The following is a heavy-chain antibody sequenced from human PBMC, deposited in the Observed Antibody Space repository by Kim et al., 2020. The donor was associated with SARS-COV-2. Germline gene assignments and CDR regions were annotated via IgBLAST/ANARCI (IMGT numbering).Heavy chain of an antibody. Sequence: SETLSLTCTVSGGSISSSSYYWGWIRQPPGKGLEWIGSIYYSGSTYYNPSLKSRVTISVDTSKNQFSLKLSSVTAADTAVYYCARDRIAARDVYYYYGMDVWGQGTTVTVSS. J-gene: IGHJ6*02. D-gene: IGHD6-6*01. CDR3: ARDRIAARDVYYYYGMDV. CDR2: IYYSGST. CDR1: GGSISSSSYY. V-gene: IGHV4-39*07.